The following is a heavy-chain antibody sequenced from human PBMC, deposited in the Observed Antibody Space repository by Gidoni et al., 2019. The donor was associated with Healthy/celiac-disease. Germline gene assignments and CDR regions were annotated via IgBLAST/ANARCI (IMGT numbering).Heavy chain of an antibody. CDR1: GFTFSSYS. D-gene: IGHD2-15*01. CDR3: ARVEYGGNGMGAFDI. CDR2: ISSSSSYI. V-gene: IGHV3-21*01. Sequence: EVQLVESGGGLVKPGGSLRLSCAASGFTFSSYSMNWVRQAPGKGLEWVSSISSSSSYIYYADSVKGRFTISRDNAKNSLYLQMNSLRAEDTAVYYCARVEYGGNGMGAFDIWGQGTMVTVSS. J-gene: IGHJ3*02.